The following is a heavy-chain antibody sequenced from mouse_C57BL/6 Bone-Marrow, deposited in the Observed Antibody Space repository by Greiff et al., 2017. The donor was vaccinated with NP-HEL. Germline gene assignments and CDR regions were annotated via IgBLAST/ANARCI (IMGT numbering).Heavy chain of an antibody. CDR3: ARHYGYPYYAMDY. Sequence: VQLQQPGAELVKPGASVKMSCKASGYTFTSYWITWVKQRPGQGLEWIGDIYPGSGSTNYNEKFKSKATLTVDTSSITAYMQLSSLTSEDSAVYDCARHYGYPYYAMDYWGQGTSVTVSS. CDR1: GYTFTSYW. J-gene: IGHJ4*01. V-gene: IGHV1-55*01. D-gene: IGHD2-2*01. CDR2: IYPGSGST.